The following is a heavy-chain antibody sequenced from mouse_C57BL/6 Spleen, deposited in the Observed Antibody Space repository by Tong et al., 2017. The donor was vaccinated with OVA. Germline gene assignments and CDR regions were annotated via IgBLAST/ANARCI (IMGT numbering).Heavy chain of an antibody. CDR2: IYPGDGDT. CDR1: GYTFTGYW. D-gene: IGHD2-4*01. Sequence: VQLQESGAELMKPGASVKLSCKATGYTFTGYWIEWVKQRPGKGLEWIGRIYPGDGDTNYNGKFKGKATLTADKSSSTAYMQLSSLTSEDSAVYYCARGGDYDEDYFDYWGQGTTLTVSS. V-gene: IGHV1-82*01. CDR3: ARGGDYDEDYFDY. J-gene: IGHJ2*01.